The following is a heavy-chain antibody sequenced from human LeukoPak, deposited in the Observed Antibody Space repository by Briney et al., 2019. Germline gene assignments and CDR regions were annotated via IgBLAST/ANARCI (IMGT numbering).Heavy chain of an antibody. D-gene: IGHD5-18*01. CDR2: IIPILGIA. CDR3: ARDQGYSYGSDY. Sequence: AASVKVSCKASGGTFSSYAISWVRQAPGQGLGWMGRIIPILGIANYAQKFQGRVTITADKSTSTAYMELSSLRSEDTAVYYCARDQGYSYGSDYWGQGTLVTVSS. V-gene: IGHV1-69*04. J-gene: IGHJ4*02. CDR1: GGTFSSYA.